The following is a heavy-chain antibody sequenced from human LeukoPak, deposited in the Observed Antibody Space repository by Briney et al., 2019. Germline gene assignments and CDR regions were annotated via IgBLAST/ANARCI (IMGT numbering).Heavy chain of an antibody. D-gene: IGHD2-2*01. V-gene: IGHV1-2*02. CDR2: INPNSGGT. CDR1: GYTFTGYY. CDR3: ARDRVGYCSSTSCRTYYNWFDP. Sequence: ASVKVSCKASGYTFTGYYMHWVRQAPGQGLEWMGWINPNSGGTNYAQKFQGRVTMTRDTSISTAYMELRSLRSDDTAVYYCARDRVGYCSSTSCRTYYNWFDPWGQGTLVTVSS. J-gene: IGHJ5*02.